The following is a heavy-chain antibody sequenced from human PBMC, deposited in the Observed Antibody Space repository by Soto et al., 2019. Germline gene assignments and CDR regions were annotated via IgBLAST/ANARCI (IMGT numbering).Heavy chain of an antibody. CDR2: VYYSGSS. CDR3: AKLSCTSSTCYFPGWFDP. V-gene: IGHV4-31*03. J-gene: IGHJ5*02. D-gene: IGHD2-2*01. CDR1: GDSISGGASF. Sequence: LSLTCTVSGDSISGGASFWSWIRQPPGKGLEWIANVYYSGSSCYNPSLKSRLTISVDTTKNQFSLQLKSMTAADTAVYYCAKLSCTSSTCYFPGWFDPWGQGTLVTVSS.